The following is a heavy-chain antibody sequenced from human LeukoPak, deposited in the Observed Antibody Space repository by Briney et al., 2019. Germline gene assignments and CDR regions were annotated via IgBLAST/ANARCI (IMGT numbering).Heavy chain of an antibody. CDR2: FYRGDTT. V-gene: IGHV3-53*01. Sequence: GGSLRLSCAASGFSVSSSYMYWVRQAPGKGLEWVSFFYRGDTTYYAESVRGRFTISRDNAKNSLYLQMNSLRAEDTAVYYCASARSALYGYYYYGMDVWGQGTTVTVSS. CDR3: ASARSALYGYYYYGMDV. CDR1: GFSVSSSY. D-gene: IGHD3-16*01. J-gene: IGHJ6*02.